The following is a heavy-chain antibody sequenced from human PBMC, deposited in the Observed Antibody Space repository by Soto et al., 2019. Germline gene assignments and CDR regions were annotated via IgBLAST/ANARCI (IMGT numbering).Heavy chain of an antibody. CDR2: MNPNSGNT. CDR3: ARGRNGMDV. V-gene: IGHV1-8*01. J-gene: IGHJ6*02. Sequence: QVQLVQSGAEVKKPGASVKVSCKASGDTFTNYDIKWVRQATGQGLEWMGWMNPNSGNTGYAQKFKGRANMTWNTSRSTAYMELSSLRSEDTAVYYCARGRNGMDVWGQGTTVTVSS. CDR1: GDTFTNYD.